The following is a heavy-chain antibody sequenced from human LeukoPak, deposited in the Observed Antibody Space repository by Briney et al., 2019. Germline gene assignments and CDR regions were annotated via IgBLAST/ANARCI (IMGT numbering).Heavy chain of an antibody. J-gene: IGHJ5*02. D-gene: IGHD4-17*01. CDR1: GFTFSSYW. CDR3: TRNFDYGDYL. V-gene: IGHV3-74*01. Sequence: QPGGSLRLSCVASGFTFSSYWMHWVRQDPGKGLVWVSRINRDGSVTGYADSVKGRFTVSRDNAKNTLYLQMNSLRAEDTAIYYCTRNFDYGDYLWGQGTLVTVSS. CDR2: INRDGSVT.